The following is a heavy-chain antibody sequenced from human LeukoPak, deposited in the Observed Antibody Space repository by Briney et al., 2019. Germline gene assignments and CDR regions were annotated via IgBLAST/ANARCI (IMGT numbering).Heavy chain of an antibody. CDR2: ISGTSTTK. J-gene: IGHJ4*02. Sequence: PGGSQRLSCAASGFTFSAYSMNWVRQAPGKGLDWISYISGTSTTKYYADSVKGRFTVSRDNSRNTVNLQMDSLRGEDTAVYYCARAPVRGAVAGVDYWGQGTLVTVSS. CDR1: GFTFSAYS. D-gene: IGHD6-19*01. V-gene: IGHV3-48*01. CDR3: ARAPVRGAVAGVDY.